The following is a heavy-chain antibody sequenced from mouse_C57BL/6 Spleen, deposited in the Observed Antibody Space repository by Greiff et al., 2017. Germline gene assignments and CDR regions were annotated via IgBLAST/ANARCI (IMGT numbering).Heavy chain of an antibody. V-gene: IGHV1-39*01. J-gene: IGHJ1*03. CDR2: INPNYGTT. D-gene: IGHD1-1*01. CDR1: GYTFTDYN. Sequence: VQLQQSGAELVKPGASVKLSCKASGYTFTDYNMNWVKQSNGKSLEWIGAINPNYGTTCYNQKFKGKATLTVDKSSSTAYMQLYRLTSEDSAVYYAARDYSRSSYNCYFDVWGTGTTVTVSS. CDR3: ARDYSRSSYNCYFDV.